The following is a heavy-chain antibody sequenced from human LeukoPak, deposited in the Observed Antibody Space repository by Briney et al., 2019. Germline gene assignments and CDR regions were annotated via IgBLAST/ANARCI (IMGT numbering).Heavy chain of an antibody. CDR2: IYYSGST. CDR3: ARQRQQLVYDAFDI. Sequence: SETLSLTCTVSGGSISSYYWSRIRQPPGKGLEWIGYIYYSGSTNYNPSLKSRVTISVDTSKNQFSLKLSSVAAADTAVYYCARQRQQLVYDAFDIWGQGTMVTVSS. J-gene: IGHJ3*02. V-gene: IGHV4-59*08. CDR1: GGSISSYY. D-gene: IGHD6-13*01.